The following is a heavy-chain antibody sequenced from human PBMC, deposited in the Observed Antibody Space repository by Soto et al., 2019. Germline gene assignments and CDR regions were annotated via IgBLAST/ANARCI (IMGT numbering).Heavy chain of an antibody. Sequence: QVQLVESGGGVVQPGRSLRLSCAASGFTFSSYAMHWVRQAPGKGLEWVAVISYDGSNKYYADSVKGRFTISRDNSKNTLYLQMTSLRAEDTAVYYCARGEDIEARHWYFDLWGRGTLVTVSS. CDR1: GFTFSSYA. CDR3: ARGEDIEARHWYFDL. D-gene: IGHD6-6*01. CDR2: ISYDGSNK. J-gene: IGHJ2*01. V-gene: IGHV3-30-3*01.